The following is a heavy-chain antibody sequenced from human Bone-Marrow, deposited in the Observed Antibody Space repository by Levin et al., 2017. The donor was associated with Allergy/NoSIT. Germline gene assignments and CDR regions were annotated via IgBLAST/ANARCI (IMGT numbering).Heavy chain of an antibody. J-gene: IGHJ4*02. CDR3: ARDGSGWSVY. CDR2: MNQDGSEK. Sequence: PGGSLRLSCAASGFTFSSHWMSWVRQAPGKGLEWVANMNQDGSEKYYVDSVKGRFTISRDNTKDSLYLQMNSLRAEDTAMYYCARDGSGWSVYWGQGTLVTVSS. D-gene: IGHD6-19*01. V-gene: IGHV3-7*01. CDR1: GFTFSSHW.